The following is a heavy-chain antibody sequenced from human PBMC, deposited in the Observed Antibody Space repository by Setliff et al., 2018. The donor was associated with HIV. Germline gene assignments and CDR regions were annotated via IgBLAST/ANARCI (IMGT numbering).Heavy chain of an antibody. D-gene: IGHD1-26*01. CDR2: ISSSSSYT. CDR1: GFTFSSYS. Sequence: GSLRPPLSASGFTFSSYSMNWVRQAPGKGLEWVSYISSSSSYTHYADSVKGRFTISRDNVKNSLYLQMNSLRAEDTAVYYCARDRYSGSSTDYWGQGTLVTVSS. J-gene: IGHJ4*02. V-gene: IGHV3-21*01. CDR3: ARDRYSGSSTDY.